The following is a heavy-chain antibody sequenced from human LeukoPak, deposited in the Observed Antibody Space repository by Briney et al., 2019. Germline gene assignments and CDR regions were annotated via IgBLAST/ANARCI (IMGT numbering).Heavy chain of an antibody. CDR1: GYTFTGYY. Sequence: ASVKVSCKASGYTFTGYYMHWVRQAPGQGLEWMGWINPNSGGTNYAQKFQGRVTMTRDTSISTAYMELSMLRSDDTAVYYCARDRYYDILTGYSRGAFDIWGQGTMATVSS. V-gene: IGHV1-2*02. D-gene: IGHD3-9*01. CDR3: ARDRYYDILTGYSRGAFDI. CDR2: INPNSGGT. J-gene: IGHJ3*02.